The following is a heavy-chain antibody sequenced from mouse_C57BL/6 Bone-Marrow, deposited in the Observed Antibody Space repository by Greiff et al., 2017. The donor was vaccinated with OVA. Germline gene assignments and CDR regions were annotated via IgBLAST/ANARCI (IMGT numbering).Heavy chain of an antibody. D-gene: IGHD4-1*01. CDR1: GFTFSDYG. CDR2: ISNLAYSI. J-gene: IGHJ4*01. V-gene: IGHV5-15*01. CDR3: ARLELGGAMDY. Sequence: EVKLVESGGGLVQPGGSLKLSCAASGFTFSDYGMAWVRQAPRKGPEWVAFISNLAYSIYYADTVTGRFTISRENAKNTLYLEMSSLRSEDTAMYYCARLELGGAMDYWGQGTSVTVSS.